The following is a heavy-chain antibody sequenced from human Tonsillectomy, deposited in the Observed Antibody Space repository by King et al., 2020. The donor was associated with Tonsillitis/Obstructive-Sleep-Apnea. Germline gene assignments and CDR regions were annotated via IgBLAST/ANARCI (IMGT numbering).Heavy chain of an antibody. Sequence: VQLQQWGAGLLKPSETLSLSCAVYGGSFSGHFWGWIRQPPGKGLEWIGEIIHPGSTNYNPSLKSRVTISVDTSKSQFSLKLNSVTAADTAVYYCARVGGSGYHFDYWGQGTLVIVSS. CDR3: ARVGGSGYHFDY. CDR1: GGSFSGHF. D-gene: IGHD5-12*01. V-gene: IGHV4-34*12. CDR2: IIHPGST. J-gene: IGHJ4*02.